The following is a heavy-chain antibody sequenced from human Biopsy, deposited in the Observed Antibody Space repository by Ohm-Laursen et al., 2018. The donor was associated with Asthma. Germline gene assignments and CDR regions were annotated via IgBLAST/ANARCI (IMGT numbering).Heavy chain of an antibody. Sequence: SLRLSCAASGFSFSDYAMSWVRQAPGKGLEWVAYISRDIPWTDSTIYNADSVKGRFTISRDNAKDLLYLQMNSLRAEDTAVYFCAREVNDWSGYVTGDHWGQGSLVTVSS. CDR3: AREVNDWSGYVTGDH. V-gene: IGHV3-11*01. D-gene: IGHD3-3*01. J-gene: IGHJ5*02. CDR1: GFSFSDYA. CDR2: ISRDIPWTDSTI.